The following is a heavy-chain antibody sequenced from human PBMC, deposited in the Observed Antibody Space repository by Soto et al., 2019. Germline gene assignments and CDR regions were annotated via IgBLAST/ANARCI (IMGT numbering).Heavy chain of an antibody. CDR1: AGSISNYH. Sequence: LSLTCSVSAGSISNYHWSWIRQPPGKGLEWIGYIFYTGKTNYNPSLKSRVTISLDTSKNQFSLRLDSVTAADTAVYYCARVLEVAGGFDPWGQGTLVTVSS. J-gene: IGHJ5*02. V-gene: IGHV4-59*01. D-gene: IGHD2-15*01. CDR3: ARVLEVAGGFDP. CDR2: IFYTGKT.